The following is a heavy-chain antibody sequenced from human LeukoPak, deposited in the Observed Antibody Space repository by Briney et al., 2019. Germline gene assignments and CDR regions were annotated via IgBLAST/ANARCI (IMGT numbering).Heavy chain of an antibody. Sequence: PSDTLSLTCTVSGGSISSSSYYWGWIRQPPGKGLKWIGSIYYSGSTYYNPSLKSRVTISVDTSKNQFSLKLSSVTAADTAVYYCARDRGIAAAGTLGGQGTLVTVSS. J-gene: IGHJ4*02. CDR3: ARDRGIAAAGTL. V-gene: IGHV4-39*07. D-gene: IGHD6-13*01. CDR2: IYYSGST. CDR1: GGSISSSSYY.